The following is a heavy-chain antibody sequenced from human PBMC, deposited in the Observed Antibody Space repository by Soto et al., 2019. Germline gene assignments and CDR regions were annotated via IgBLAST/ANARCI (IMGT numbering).Heavy chain of an antibody. V-gene: IGHV4-59*01. CDR2: IYYSGST. J-gene: IGHJ5*02. CDR3: ARDRGGYQSDSWIDL. Sequence: PGTLSLTCTVSGGSISSYYWSWIRQPPGKGLEWIGYIYYSGSTNYNPSLKSRVTISVDTSKNQFSLKLSSVTAADTAVYYCARDRGGYQSDSWIDLWGQGIPVTVDS. CDR1: GGSISSYY. D-gene: IGHD5-12*01.